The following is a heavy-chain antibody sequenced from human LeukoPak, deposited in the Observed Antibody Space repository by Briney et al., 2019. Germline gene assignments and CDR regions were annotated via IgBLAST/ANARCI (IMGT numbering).Heavy chain of an antibody. Sequence: SVKVSCKASGGTFSSYAISWVRQAPGQGLEWMGGIIPVFGTTNYAQKFQGRVTITADDSTNRAYMGLSSLRSDDTAVYYCARGSSGYYGSGTLDHWGQGTLITVSS. D-gene: IGHD3-10*01. V-gene: IGHV1-69*13. CDR2: IIPVFGTT. CDR1: GGTFSSYA. CDR3: ARGSSGYYGSGTLDH. J-gene: IGHJ4*02.